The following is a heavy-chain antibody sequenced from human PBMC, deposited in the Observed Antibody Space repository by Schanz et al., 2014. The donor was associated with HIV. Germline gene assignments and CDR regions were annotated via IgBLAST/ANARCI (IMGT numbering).Heavy chain of an antibody. J-gene: IGHJ5*02. CDR1: GSTFPDID. CDR2: INPKSGNT. Sequence: QVRLAQSGAEVKRPGALVTVSCSAVGSTFPDIDINWVRRAAGQGLEWMAWINPKSGNTGYAQKFQGRVTMTTDTSTSTAYMELRSLRSDDTAVYYCAREKTTLNWFDPWGQGTLVTVSS. CDR3: AREKTTLNWFDP. D-gene: IGHD4-4*01. V-gene: IGHV1-8*01.